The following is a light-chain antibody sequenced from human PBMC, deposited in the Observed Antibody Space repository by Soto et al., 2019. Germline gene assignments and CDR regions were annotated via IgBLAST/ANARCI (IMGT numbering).Light chain of an antibody. Sequence: QSVLTQPPSVYGSHGQSVTITCTGTSSDVGTYNRVSWYQQPPGTAPKLIIYEVNNRPSGVPDRFSGSKSGNTASLTISGLQAEDEADYHCSLYTTSSSRVVFGGGTQLTVL. CDR1: SSDVGTYNR. J-gene: IGLJ2*01. V-gene: IGLV2-18*01. CDR2: EVN. CDR3: SLYTTSSSRVV.